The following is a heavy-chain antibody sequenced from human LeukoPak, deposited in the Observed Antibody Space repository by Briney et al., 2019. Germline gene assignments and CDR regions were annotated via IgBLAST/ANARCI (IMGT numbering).Heavy chain of an antibody. D-gene: IGHD3-10*01. CDR2: IKQDGSEK. CDR3: ARGPYYYGSGSYNGMDV. J-gene: IGHJ6*02. Sequence: PGGSLRLSCAASGFTFSSYWMSWVRQAPGKGLEWVANIKQDGSEKYYVDYVKGRFTISRDNAKSSLYLQMNSLRAEDTAVYYCARGPYYYGSGSYNGMDVWGQGTTVTVSS. CDR1: GFTFSSYW. V-gene: IGHV3-7*01.